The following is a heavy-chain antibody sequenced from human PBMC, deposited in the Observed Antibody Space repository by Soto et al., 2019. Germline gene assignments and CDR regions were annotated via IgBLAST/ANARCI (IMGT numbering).Heavy chain of an antibody. CDR3: AKERSSGWSFDY. J-gene: IGHJ4*02. D-gene: IGHD6-19*01. CDR2: ISYDESNE. CDR1: GFTFSNYG. Sequence: GGSLRLSCAASGFTFSNYGMHWVRQAPGKGLEWMAVISYDESNENYADSVKGRFTVSRDNSKNTLYLQMNSLRAEDTAVFYCAKERSSGWSFDYWGQGTLVTVSS. V-gene: IGHV3-30*18.